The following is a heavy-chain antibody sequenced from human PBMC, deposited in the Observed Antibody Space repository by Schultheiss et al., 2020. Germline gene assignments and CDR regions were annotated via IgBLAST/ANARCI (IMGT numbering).Heavy chain of an antibody. V-gene: IGHV1-8*01. CDR3: ARDSRYFDL. J-gene: IGHJ2*01. CDR2: MNPNSGNT. CDR1: GYTFTSYD. D-gene: IGHD4-11*01. Sequence: ASVKVSCKASGYTFTSYDINWVRQATGQGLEWMGWMNPNSGNTGYAQKFQGRVTMTTDTSTSTAYMELRSLRSDDTAVYYCARDSRYFDLWGRGTLVTVSS.